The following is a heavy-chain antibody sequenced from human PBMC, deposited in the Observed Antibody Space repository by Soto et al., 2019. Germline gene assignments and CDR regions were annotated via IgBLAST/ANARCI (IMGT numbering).Heavy chain of an antibody. Sequence: GASVKVSCKTSGYTFFNYGITWVRHAPGQPLEWLGWISLYSDGTNYAQKFQGRVSMTTDTATTTAYMELRSLRSDDTAVYYCARVVPVDIRRFDPWGQGTLVTVSS. CDR3: ARVVPVDIRRFDP. V-gene: IGHV1-18*01. CDR2: ISLYSDGT. D-gene: IGHD2-2*02. CDR1: GYTFFNYG. J-gene: IGHJ5*02.